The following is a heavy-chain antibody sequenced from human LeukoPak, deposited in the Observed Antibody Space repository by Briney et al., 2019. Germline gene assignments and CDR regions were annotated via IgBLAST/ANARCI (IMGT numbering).Heavy chain of an antibody. CDR3: TRRLDD. D-gene: IGHD3-16*01. Sequence: GGSLRLSCAASGFSFNSDWMDWVRQAPGKGLEWEANIKHDESEKNYLDSVKGRFTISRDNAQNSLYLQMNGLRVEDTAVYYCTRRLDDWGQGTLVTVSS. V-gene: IGHV3-7*01. CDR2: IKHDESEK. J-gene: IGHJ4*02. CDR1: GFSFNSDW.